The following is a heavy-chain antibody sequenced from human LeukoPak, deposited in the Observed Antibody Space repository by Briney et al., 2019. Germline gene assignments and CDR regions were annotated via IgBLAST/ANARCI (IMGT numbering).Heavy chain of an antibody. V-gene: IGHV4-59*08. CDR3: ARHVTRYGGPDFDY. CDR1: GGSINSYY. J-gene: IGHJ4*02. D-gene: IGHD5-12*01. CDR2: IYCSGST. Sequence: SETLSLTCTVSGGSINSYYWSWIRQPPGKGLEWIGYIYCSGSTNYNPSLKSRVTMSVDTAENQFSLKLTSVTAADTAVYYCARHVTRYGGPDFDYWGQGTLVTVSS.